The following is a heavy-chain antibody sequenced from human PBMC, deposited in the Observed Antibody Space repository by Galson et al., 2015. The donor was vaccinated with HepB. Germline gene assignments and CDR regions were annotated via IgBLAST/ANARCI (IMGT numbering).Heavy chain of an antibody. CDR3: ARDGSSYYTSYYYYYMDV. CDR2: INPNSGGT. V-gene: IGHV1-2*02. CDR1: GYTFTGYY. J-gene: IGHJ6*03. Sequence: CKASGYTFTGYYMHWVRQAPGQGLEWMGWINPNSGGTNYAQKFQGRVTMTRDTSISTAYMERSRLRSDDTAVYYCARDGSSYYTSYYYYYMDVWGKGTTVTVSS. D-gene: IGHD3-3*01.